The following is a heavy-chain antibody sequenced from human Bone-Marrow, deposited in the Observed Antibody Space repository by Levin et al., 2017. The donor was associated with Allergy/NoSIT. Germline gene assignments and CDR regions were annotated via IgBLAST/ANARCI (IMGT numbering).Heavy chain of an antibody. D-gene: IGHD3-22*01. Sequence: AGGSLRLSCAASGFIFNNYAMDWVRQAPGKGLEWVSGISGSGDRTNYANSVKGRFTISRDNSKKTLYLQMNSLTAEDTAVYYCAKVLALESSGYDRGRYFDYWGQGTLVTVSS. J-gene: IGHJ4*02. V-gene: IGHV3-23*01. CDR1: GFIFNNYA. CDR2: ISGSGDRT. CDR3: AKVLALESSGYDRGRYFDY.